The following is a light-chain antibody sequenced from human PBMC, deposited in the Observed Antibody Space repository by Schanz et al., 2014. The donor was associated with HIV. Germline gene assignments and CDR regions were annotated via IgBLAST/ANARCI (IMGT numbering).Light chain of an antibody. CDR1: QTISSS. CDR2: AAS. CDR3: QQYNNYPLT. V-gene: IGKV1-9*01. J-gene: IGKJ1*01. Sequence: IQMTQSPSTVSTSVGDRVTITCRASQTISSSLAWYQQRPGKAPKVLIYAASSLQRGAPSRFSGSGSGTEFTLTISSLQPEDFATYYCQQYNNYPLTFGLGTKVAIK.